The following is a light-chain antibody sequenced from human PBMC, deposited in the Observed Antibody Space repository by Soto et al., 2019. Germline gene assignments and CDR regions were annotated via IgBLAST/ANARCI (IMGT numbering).Light chain of an antibody. V-gene: IGLV2-8*01. CDR3: SSFTDSNTLI. CDR1: GSDVATYDF. Sequence: QSALTQPPSASGSPGQSVTISCTGTGSDVATYDFVSWYQQHPGKAPQLMIFEVNKRPSRVPDRFSGSKSGSTASLTVSGLQAEDEADYYCSSFTDSNTLIFGGGTKVTVL. CDR2: EVN. J-gene: IGLJ2*01.